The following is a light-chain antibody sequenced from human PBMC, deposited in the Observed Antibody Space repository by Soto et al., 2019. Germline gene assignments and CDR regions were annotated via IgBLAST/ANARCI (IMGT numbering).Light chain of an antibody. V-gene: IGLV1-44*01. CDR2: SNA. J-gene: IGLJ2*01. CDR3: ATWDDSVNVVV. Sequence: QSVLPQPPSASGTPGQRVTISCSGSSSNIGRNTVNWYQQLPGTAPKLLIYSNAQRPSGVPDRFSGSKSGTSASLAISGLQSEDEADYYCATWDDSVNVVVFGGGTKLTVL. CDR1: SSNIGRNT.